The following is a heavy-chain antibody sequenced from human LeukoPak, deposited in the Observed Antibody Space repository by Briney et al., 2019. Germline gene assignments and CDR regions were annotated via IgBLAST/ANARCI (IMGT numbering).Heavy chain of an antibody. V-gene: IGHV4-59*12. Sequence: KPSETLSLTCTVSGGSISSYYWSWIRQPPGKGLEWIGYIYYSGSTNYNPSLKSRVTISVDRSKNQFSLKLSSVTAADTAVYYCARDGWTLDPWGQGTLVTVSS. CDR2: IYYSGST. CDR3: ARDGWTLDP. D-gene: IGHD6-19*01. CDR1: GGSISSYY. J-gene: IGHJ5*02.